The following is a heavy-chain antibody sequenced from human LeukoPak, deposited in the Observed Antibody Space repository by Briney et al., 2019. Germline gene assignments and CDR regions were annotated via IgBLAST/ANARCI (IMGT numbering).Heavy chain of an antibody. Sequence: GGSMRLSSAASGFTVSSNYISWVRQAPGKGLEWVSVIYSGGSTYYADSVKGRFTISRDNSKNTLYLQMNSLRAEDTAVYYCARDLNYYYYGMDVWGQGTTVTVSS. CDR1: GFTVSSNY. V-gene: IGHV3-66*02. J-gene: IGHJ6*02. CDR3: ARDLNYYYYGMDV. CDR2: IYSGGST.